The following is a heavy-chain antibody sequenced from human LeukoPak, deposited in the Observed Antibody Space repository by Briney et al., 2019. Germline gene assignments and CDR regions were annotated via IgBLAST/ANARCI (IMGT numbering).Heavy chain of an antibody. CDR1: GFTFSDYY. V-gene: IGHV3-11*01. J-gene: IGHJ3*02. Sequence: GGSLRLSCAASGFTFSDYYMSWIRQAPGKGLEWVSYISSSGSTIYYADSVKGRFTISRDNAKNSLYLQMNSLRAEDTAVYHCAREVRSLAFDIWGQGTMVTVSS. CDR3: AREVRSLAFDI. CDR2: ISSSGSTI.